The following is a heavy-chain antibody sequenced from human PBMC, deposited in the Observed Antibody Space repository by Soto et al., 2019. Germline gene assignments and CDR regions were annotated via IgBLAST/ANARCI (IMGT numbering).Heavy chain of an antibody. V-gene: IGHV3-30-3*01. CDR1: GFTFSSYA. J-gene: IGHJ6*02. CDR3: ARDYGFWSGYPEGYYYYGMDV. Sequence: QVQLVESGGGVVQPGRSLRLSCAASGFTFSSYAMHWVRQAPGKGLEWVAVISYDGSNKYYADSVKGRFTISRDNSKNTLYLQMNSLRGEDTAVYYCARDYGFWSGYPEGYYYYGMDVWGQGTTVTVSS. D-gene: IGHD3-3*01. CDR2: ISYDGSNK.